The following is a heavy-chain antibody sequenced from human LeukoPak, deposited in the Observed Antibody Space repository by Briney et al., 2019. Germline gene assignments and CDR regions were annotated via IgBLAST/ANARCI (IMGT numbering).Heavy chain of an antibody. V-gene: IGHV4-34*01. J-gene: IGHJ4*02. Sequence: SETLSLTCAVYGGSFSGYYWSWIRQPPGKGLEWIGEINHSGSTNYNPSLKSRVTISVDTSKNQFSLKLSSVTAADMAVYYCARGGSFWGQGTLVTVSS. CDR3: ARGGSF. CDR1: GGSFSGYY. CDR2: INHSGST.